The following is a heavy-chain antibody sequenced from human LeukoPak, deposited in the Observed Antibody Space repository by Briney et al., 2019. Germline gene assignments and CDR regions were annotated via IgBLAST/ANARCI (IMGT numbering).Heavy chain of an antibody. CDR2: IYYSGST. J-gene: IGHJ4*02. D-gene: IGHD3-10*01. Sequence: TSSETLSLTCTVSGGSISSYYWSWIRQPPGKGLEWIAYIYYSGSTNYNPSLKSRVTISVDTSKNQFSLKLSSVTAADTAVYYCARRYGSGSSGTFDYWGQGTLVTVSS. CDR3: ARRYGSGSSGTFDY. CDR1: GGSISSYY. V-gene: IGHV4-59*01.